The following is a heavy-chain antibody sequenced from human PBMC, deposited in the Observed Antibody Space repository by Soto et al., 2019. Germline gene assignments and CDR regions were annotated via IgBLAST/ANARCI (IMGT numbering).Heavy chain of an antibody. CDR2: IYSRGNT. Sequence: SETLSLTCTVSGGYYWSWIRQPAGKGLEWIGRIYSRGNTNYNPSLKSRVTMSVDTSKNQVSLKLRSVTAADTAVYYCASEGSSYIEHWGQGTLVTVSS. CDR1: GGYY. CDR3: ASEGSSYIEH. V-gene: IGHV4-4*07. D-gene: IGHD6-13*01. J-gene: IGHJ4*02.